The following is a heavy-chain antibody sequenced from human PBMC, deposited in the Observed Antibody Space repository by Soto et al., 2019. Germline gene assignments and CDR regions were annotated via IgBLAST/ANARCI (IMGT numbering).Heavy chain of an antibody. CDR2: IYYGGSI. J-gene: IGHJ5*02. CDR1: GFTFSSYS. D-gene: IGHD3-22*01. CDR3: TGAYYDVSGYSLDP. V-gene: IGHV4-59*01. Sequence: GSLRLSCAASGFTFSSYSMNWVRQAPGKGLEWVGYIYYGGSINYNPSLKSRVIISVDTAKNQFSLRLSSVSAADTAVYYCTGAYYDVSGYSLDPWGQGTSVTVSS.